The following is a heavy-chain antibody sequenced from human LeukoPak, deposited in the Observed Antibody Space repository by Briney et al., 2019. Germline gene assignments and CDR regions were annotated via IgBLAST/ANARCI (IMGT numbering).Heavy chain of an antibody. Sequence: GGSLRLSCAASGFTFSNAWMSWVRQAPGKGLEWVGRIKSKTDGGTTDYAAPVEGRFTISRDDSKNTLYLQMNSLKTEDTAVYYCTTADSSGYYFYVYYYMDVWGKGTTVTVSS. V-gene: IGHV3-15*01. D-gene: IGHD3-22*01. CDR1: GFTFSNAW. CDR3: TTADSSGYYFYVYYYMDV. CDR2: IKSKTDGGTT. J-gene: IGHJ6*03.